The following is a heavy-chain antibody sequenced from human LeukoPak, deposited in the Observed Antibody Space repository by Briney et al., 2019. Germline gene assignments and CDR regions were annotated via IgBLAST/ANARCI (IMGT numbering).Heavy chain of an antibody. D-gene: IGHD3-3*01. CDR3: AVDFGSHRVVY. Sequence: KPSETLSLPCTVSGGSISRSSYYWGWVRQPPGKGLEWIGSICYSGNTYYNPSLKSRVTISLDTSKNQYSLRLSSVTAADTAVYYCAVDFGSHRVVYWGQGSLVTVSS. CDR1: GGSISRSSYY. CDR2: ICYSGNT. V-gene: IGHV4-39*01. J-gene: IGHJ4*01.